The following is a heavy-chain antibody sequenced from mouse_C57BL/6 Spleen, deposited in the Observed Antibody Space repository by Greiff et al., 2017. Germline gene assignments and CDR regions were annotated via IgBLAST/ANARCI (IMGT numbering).Heavy chain of an antibody. Sequence: QVQLQQPGAELVRPGTSVKLSCKASGYTFTSYWMHWVKQRPGQGLEWIGVIDPSDSYTNYNQKFKGKATLTVDTSSSTAYMQLSSLTSEDSAVYYCARSGVDAMDYWGQGTSVTVSS. V-gene: IGHV1-59*01. J-gene: IGHJ4*01. D-gene: IGHD1-1*01. CDR3: ARSGVDAMDY. CDR2: IDPSDSYT. CDR1: GYTFTSYW.